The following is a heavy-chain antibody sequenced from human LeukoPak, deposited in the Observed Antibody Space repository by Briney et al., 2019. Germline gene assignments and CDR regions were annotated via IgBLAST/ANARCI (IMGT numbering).Heavy chain of an antibody. CDR2: IIPVFGSA. CDR1: GAAFSDFA. D-gene: IGHD2-2*01. Sequence: SVKVSCETFGAAFSDFAISWGWQAPGQGREWVGGIIPVFGSAHYAQTFQDRDTITADESPSTPYIGLSSLRAADTAFFYSARGGVVPADPYYFYYWGQGTLVTVSS. J-gene: IGHJ4*02. V-gene: IGHV1-69*01. CDR3: ARGGVVPADPYYFYY.